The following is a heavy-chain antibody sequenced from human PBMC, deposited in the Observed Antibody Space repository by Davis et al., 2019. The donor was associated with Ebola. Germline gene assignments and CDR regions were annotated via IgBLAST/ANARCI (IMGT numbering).Heavy chain of an antibody. V-gene: IGHV3-33*01. CDR1: GFRLSHYG. CDR2: IWYDGSKK. CDR3: IGDPNWELGY. Sequence: PGGSLRLSCAASGFRLSHYGIHWVRQAPGKGLEWVAVIWYDGSKKYYGASVKGRFIISRNNSKDTLDLQMHSLTAEDTAVYYCIGDPNWELGYWGQGTLVTVSP. D-gene: IGHD3-10*01. J-gene: IGHJ4*02.